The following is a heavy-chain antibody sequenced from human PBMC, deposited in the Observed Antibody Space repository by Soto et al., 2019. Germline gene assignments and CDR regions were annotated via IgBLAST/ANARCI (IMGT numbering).Heavy chain of an antibody. CDR1: GGSFSGYY. Sequence: KTSETLSLTCAVYGGSFSGYYWSWIRQPPGKGLEWIGEINHSGSTNYNPSLKSRVTISVDTSKNQFSLKLSSVTAADTAVYYCASQGDTAMVTLDYYYGMDVWGQGTTVTVSS. CDR2: INHSGST. CDR3: ASQGDTAMVTLDYYYGMDV. D-gene: IGHD5-18*01. V-gene: IGHV4-34*01. J-gene: IGHJ6*02.